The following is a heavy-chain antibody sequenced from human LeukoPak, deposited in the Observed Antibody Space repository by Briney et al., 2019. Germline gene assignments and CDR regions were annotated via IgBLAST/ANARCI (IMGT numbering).Heavy chain of an antibody. CDR3: ARGGAARPDY. D-gene: IGHD6-6*01. J-gene: IGHJ4*02. CDR1: GFSLRMSG. Sequence: GGSLRLSCVAAGFSLRMSGTNWGRQAPGGGLERGSYVSSGGNDVAYADSVKGRFTISRNNARNSLYLQMNSLRVDDTAVYYCARGGAARPDYWGQGTLVTVSS. CDR2: VSSGGNDV. V-gene: IGHV3-48*01.